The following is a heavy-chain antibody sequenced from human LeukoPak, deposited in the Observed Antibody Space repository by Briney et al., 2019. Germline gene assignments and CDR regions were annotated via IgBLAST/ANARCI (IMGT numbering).Heavy chain of an antibody. Sequence: SETLSLTCTVSGGSISSYYWSWIRQPPGKGLEWIGYIYYSGSTNYNPSLKSRVTISVDTSKNQFSLKLSSVTAADTAVYYCARDWGIVGATPLLGYYGMDVWGQGTTVTVSS. CDR3: ARDWGIVGATPLLGYYGMDV. V-gene: IGHV4-59*01. CDR2: IYYSGST. D-gene: IGHD1-26*01. J-gene: IGHJ6*02. CDR1: GGSISSYY.